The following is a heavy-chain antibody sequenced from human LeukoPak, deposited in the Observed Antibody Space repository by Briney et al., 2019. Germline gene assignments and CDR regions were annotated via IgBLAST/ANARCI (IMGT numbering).Heavy chain of an antibody. CDR3: ARVFDSGSQAYFYYMDV. CDR2: IYSSGST. J-gene: IGHJ6*03. Sequence: PSETLSLTCNVSGGSIRGYYWSWIRQPPGKGLEWIGYIYSSGSTNYNPSLKSRVTMSVDTSKNQFSLKVSSVTAADTAVYYCARVFDSGSQAYFYYMDVWGKGTTVTVSS. V-gene: IGHV4-59*01. D-gene: IGHD3-10*01. CDR1: GGSIRGYY.